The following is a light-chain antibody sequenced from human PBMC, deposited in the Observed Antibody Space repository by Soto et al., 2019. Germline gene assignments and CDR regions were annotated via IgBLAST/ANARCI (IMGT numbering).Light chain of an antibody. V-gene: IGKV3D-7*01. CDR1: QSISNTY. Sequence: EIVMTQSPATLSLSPGERVTLSCRASQSISNTYLSWYQQKPGQAPRLLIYGASTRATGVPARFSGSGSGTDFTLTISGLQPEDFAVYYCHQDYTLPLTCGGGTKVEIK. CDR3: HQDYTLPLT. CDR2: GAS. J-gene: IGKJ4*01.